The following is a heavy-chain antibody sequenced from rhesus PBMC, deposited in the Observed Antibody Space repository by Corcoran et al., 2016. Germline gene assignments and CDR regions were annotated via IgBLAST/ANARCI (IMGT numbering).Heavy chain of an antibody. V-gene: IGHV4-169*01. CDR1: GGPFRSSY. J-gene: IGHJ4*01. D-gene: IGHD6-31*01. CDR3: ARQRLAHYFDY. CDR2: MYGSGITT. Sequence: QLQLQESGPGLVTPSETLSITFAVSGGPFRSSYWRMTCPATGKGLEWIGYMYGSGITTNYNPSLKMRVTLSVDTSKNQLSLKLSSVTAADTAVYYGARQRLAHYFDYWGQGVLVTVSS.